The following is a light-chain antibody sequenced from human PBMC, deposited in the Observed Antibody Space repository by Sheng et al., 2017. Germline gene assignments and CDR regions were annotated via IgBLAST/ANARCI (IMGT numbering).Light chain of an antibody. V-gene: IGKV3-20*01. CDR2: RAS. Sequence: EIVLAQSPGTLSLSPGERATLSCRASQSVSDNFLAWYQQKPGQAPRLLIYRASSRATGIPDRFSGSGSGTDFTLTISSLQPEDFATYYCQQLNSYPLTFGGGTKVEIK. CDR3: QQLNSYPLT. J-gene: IGKJ4*01. CDR1: QSVSDNF.